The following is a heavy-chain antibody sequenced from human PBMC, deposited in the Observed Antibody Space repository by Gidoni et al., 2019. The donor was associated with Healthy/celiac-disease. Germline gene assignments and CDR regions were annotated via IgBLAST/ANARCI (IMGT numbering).Heavy chain of an antibody. CDR3: ARGSRWAFDY. V-gene: IGHV4-34*01. CDR1: GGSFSGYY. Sequence: QVQLQQWGAGLLKPSETLSLTCAVYGGSFSGYYWSWIRQPPGKGLEWIGEINHSGSTNYNPSLKSRVTISVDTSKNQFSLKLSSVTAADTAVYYCARGSRWAFDYWGQGTLVTVSS. J-gene: IGHJ4*02. D-gene: IGHD4-17*01. CDR2: INHSGST.